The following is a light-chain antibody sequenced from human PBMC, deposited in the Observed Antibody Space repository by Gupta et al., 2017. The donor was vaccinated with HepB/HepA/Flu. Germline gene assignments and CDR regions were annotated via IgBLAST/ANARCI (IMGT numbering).Light chain of an antibody. CDR2: SNN. Sequence: QSVLTQPPSASGTPGQRVTISCSGRSSNIGSNTVNWYQQLPGTAPKHLIYSNNQRPSGVPDRFSGSKSGTSASLAIRGLQSEDEADYYCAAWDDSLNGPGYVFGTGTKVTVL. J-gene: IGLJ1*01. CDR1: SSNIGSNT. CDR3: AAWDDSLNGPGYV. V-gene: IGLV1-44*01.